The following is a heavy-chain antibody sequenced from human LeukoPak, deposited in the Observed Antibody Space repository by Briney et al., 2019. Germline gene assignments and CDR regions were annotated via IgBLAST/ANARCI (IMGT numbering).Heavy chain of an antibody. Sequence: PGGSLRLSCAASGFTFSDHYLDWVRQAPGKGLEWVSSISSSSSYIYYADSVKGRFTISRDNAKNSLYLQMNSLRAEDTAVYYCARVPSSRWAAAGKAPYYFDYWGQGTLVSVSS. CDR2: ISSSSSYI. CDR1: GFTFSDHY. D-gene: IGHD6-13*01. V-gene: IGHV3-21*01. CDR3: ARVPSSRWAAAGKAPYYFDY. J-gene: IGHJ4*02.